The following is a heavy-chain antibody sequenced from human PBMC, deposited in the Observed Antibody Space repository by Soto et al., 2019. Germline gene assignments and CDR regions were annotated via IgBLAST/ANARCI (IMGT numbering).Heavy chain of an antibody. D-gene: IGHD6-13*01. CDR3: ARDSAAGTNYYGLDV. CDR1: GFTFSDYY. Sequence: GGSLRLSCAASGFTFSDYYMSWIRQGPGKGLEWVSYISRSSTYTDYGDSVKGRFTISRDNSKNSLYLQMTRLRAEDTAAYYCARDSAAGTNYYGLDVWGQGTTVTVSS. J-gene: IGHJ6*02. V-gene: IGHV3-11*06. CDR2: ISRSSTYT.